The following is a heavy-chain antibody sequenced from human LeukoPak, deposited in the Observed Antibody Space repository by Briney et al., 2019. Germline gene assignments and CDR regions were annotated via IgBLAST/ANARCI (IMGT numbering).Heavy chain of an antibody. J-gene: IGHJ4*02. CDR1: GGSISSSSYY. CDR2: IYCSGST. D-gene: IGHD3-3*01. Sequence: SETLSLTCTVSGGSISSSSYYWGWIRQPPGKGLEWIGSIYCSGSTYYNPSLKSRVTISVDTSKNQFSLKLSSVTAADTAVYYCARQGPYYDFWSGYFYFDYWGQGTLVTVSS. V-gene: IGHV4-39*01. CDR3: ARQGPYYDFWSGYFYFDY.